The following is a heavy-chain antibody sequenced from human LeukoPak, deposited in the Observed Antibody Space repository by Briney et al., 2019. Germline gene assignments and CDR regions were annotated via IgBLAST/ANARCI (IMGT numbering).Heavy chain of an antibody. Sequence: PSQTLSLTCTVSGGSISSGSYYWSWIRQHPEKGLEWMGYICYSGSTYYNPSLKSRVTISADTSKNQFSLKLSSVTAADTAVYFCARGVRNCSGGSCYRFDYWGQGILVTVSS. J-gene: IGHJ4*02. CDR2: ICYSGST. D-gene: IGHD2-15*01. CDR3: ARGVRNCSGGSCYRFDY. CDR1: GGSISSGSYY. V-gene: IGHV4-31*03.